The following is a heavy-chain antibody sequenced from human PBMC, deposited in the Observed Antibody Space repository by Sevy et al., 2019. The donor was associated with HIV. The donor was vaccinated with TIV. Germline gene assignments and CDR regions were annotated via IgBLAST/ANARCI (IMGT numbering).Heavy chain of an antibody. V-gene: IGHV4-61*01. D-gene: IGHD1-26*01. CDR2: IYYSGST. Sequence: SETLSLTCTVSDGSVSSITNYWSWIRQPPGKGLKWIGYIYYSGSTNYNPSLKSRVTVSVDTSKNQFSLKLNSVTAADTAVYYCARTSGSAEWGYYFDCWGQGTLVTVSS. CDR3: ARTSGSAEWGYYFDC. CDR1: DGSVSSITNY. J-gene: IGHJ4*02.